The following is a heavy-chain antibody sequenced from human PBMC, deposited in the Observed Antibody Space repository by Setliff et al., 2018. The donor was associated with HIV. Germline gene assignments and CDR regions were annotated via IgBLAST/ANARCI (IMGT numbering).Heavy chain of an antibody. CDR2: IYVSGSA. D-gene: IGHD6-13*01. CDR1: GGSISTYY. Sequence: SETLSLTCSVSGGSISTYYWSWIRQPAGKGLEWLGRIYVSGSAVYNPSLKSRVTMSVDTSKNQFSLKLSSVTAADTAVYYCARGVAAAGLWGQGTLVTVSS. CDR3: ARGVAAAGL. J-gene: IGHJ4*02. V-gene: IGHV4-4*07.